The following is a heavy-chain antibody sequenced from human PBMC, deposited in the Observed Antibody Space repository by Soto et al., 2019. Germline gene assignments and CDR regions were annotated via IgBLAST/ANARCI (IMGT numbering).Heavy chain of an antibody. V-gene: IGHV1-18*01. CDR2: ISAYNGNT. D-gene: IGHD5-12*01. J-gene: IGHJ4*02. Sequence: GASVKVSCKASGYTFTSYGISWVRQAPGQGLEWMGWISAYNGNTNYAQKLQGRVTMTTDTSTSTAYMELRSLRSDDTAVYYCARPSEYSGYDYVGYFDYWGQGTLVTVS. CDR1: GYTFTSYG. CDR3: ARPSEYSGYDYVGYFDY.